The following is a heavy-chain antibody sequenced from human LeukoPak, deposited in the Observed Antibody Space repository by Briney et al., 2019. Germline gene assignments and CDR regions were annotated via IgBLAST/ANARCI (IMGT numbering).Heavy chain of an antibody. J-gene: IGHJ4*02. CDR3: ARGRYSYVIDY. CDR1: GFTFSSYA. Sequence: GGSLRLSCAASGFTFSSYAMHWVRQAPGKGLEWVAVISYDGSNKYYADSVKGRFTISRDNSKNTLYLQMNSLRAGDTAVYYCARGRYSYVIDYWGQGTLVTVSS. D-gene: IGHD5-18*01. CDR2: ISYDGSNK. V-gene: IGHV3-30-3*01.